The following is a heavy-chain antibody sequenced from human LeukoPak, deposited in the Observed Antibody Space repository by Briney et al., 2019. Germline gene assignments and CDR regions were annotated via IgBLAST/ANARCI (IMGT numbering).Heavy chain of an antibody. V-gene: IGHV3-53*01. CDR3: AKEWTVARAPFVDY. CDR1: WLTLKSKY. Sequence: PGGSLKPSCCTSWLTLKSKYISRGRQAPGKGLEWGSGIYSGGNTDYADSVKGRFSIARDNSENTVYLQMNRLRPEETAVYYCAKEWTVARAPFVDYWGQGTLVTVSS. D-gene: IGHD2-2*01. J-gene: IGHJ4*02. CDR2: IYSGGNT.